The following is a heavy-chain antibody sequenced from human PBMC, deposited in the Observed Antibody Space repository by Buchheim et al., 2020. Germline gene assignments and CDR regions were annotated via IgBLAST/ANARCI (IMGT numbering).Heavy chain of an antibody. D-gene: IGHD2-2*01. CDR1: GGTFSSYA. Sequence: QVQLVQSGAEVKKPGSSVKVSCKASGGTFSSYAISWVRQAPGQGLEWMGRIIPILGIENYAQKFQGRVTITADKSTSTAYMELSSLRSEDTAVYYCARRYCSSTSCYAGLLYYYYGMDVWGQGTT. CDR3: ARRYCSSTSCYAGLLYYYYGMDV. V-gene: IGHV1-69*04. J-gene: IGHJ6*02. CDR2: IIPILGIE.